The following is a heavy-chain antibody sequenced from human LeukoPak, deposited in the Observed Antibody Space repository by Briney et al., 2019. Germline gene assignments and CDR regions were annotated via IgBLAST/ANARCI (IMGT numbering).Heavy chain of an antibody. CDR3: ASNRGIVGAIHRRN. D-gene: IGHD1-26*01. V-gene: IGHV3-30*04. CDR2: ISYDGSNK. CDR1: GFTFSSYV. Sequence: GGPLRLSCAASGFTFSSYVMHGVRPAAGRGLEWVAVISYDGSNKYYEDFVKGRFTISRDNSNNELYLQKTSLRAEGTAVYYFASNRGIVGAIHRRNWGRGTRGTVSS. J-gene: IGHJ4*02.